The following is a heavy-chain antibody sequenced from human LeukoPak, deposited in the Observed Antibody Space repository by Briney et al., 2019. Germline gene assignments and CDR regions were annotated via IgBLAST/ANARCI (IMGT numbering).Heavy chain of an antibody. D-gene: IGHD3-16*01. CDR1: GFTVSSNY. V-gene: IGHV3-66*01. J-gene: IGHJ4*02. CDR3: ARDLTAYFDY. CDR2: IYRGGST. Sequence: PGGSLRLSCAASGFTVSSNYMSWVRQAPGKGLEWVSVIYRGGSTYYADSVKGRFTISRNNSKKTLYLQMNSLRAEDTAVYYCARDLTAYFDYWGQGTLVTVSS.